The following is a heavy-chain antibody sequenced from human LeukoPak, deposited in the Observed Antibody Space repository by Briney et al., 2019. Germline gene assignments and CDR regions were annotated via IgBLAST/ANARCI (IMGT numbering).Heavy chain of an antibody. Sequence: GGSLRLSCAASGFTVSSNYMSWVRQAPGKGLEWVSVIYSGGSTYYADSVKGRFTISRDNSKNTLYLQMNSLRGEDPAADYCARDRYCSGGSCPLGYWGQGTLVTVSS. CDR2: IYSGGST. J-gene: IGHJ4*02. D-gene: IGHD2-15*01. CDR3: ARDRYCSGGSCPLGY. V-gene: IGHV3-53*01. CDR1: GFTVSSNY.